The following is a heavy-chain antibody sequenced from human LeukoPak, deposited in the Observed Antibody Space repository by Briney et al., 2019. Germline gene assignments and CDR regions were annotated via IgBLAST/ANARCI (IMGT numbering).Heavy chain of an antibody. CDR2: ISAYNGNT. Sequence: ASVKVSCKASGYTFSTYPMNWVRQAPGQGLEWMGWISAYNGNTNYAQKLQGRVTMTTDTSTSTAYMELRSLRSDDTAVYYCARDSQWELLPDYWGQGTLVTVSS. J-gene: IGHJ4*02. CDR3: ARDSQWELLPDY. V-gene: IGHV1-18*01. CDR1: GYTFSTYP. D-gene: IGHD1-26*01.